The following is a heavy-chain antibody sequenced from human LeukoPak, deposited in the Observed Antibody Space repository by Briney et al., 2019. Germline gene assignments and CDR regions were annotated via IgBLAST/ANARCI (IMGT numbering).Heavy chain of an antibody. Sequence: SETLSLTCSVSDGSISNYYWSWIRQPPGKGLEWIGYIDNSGSTNYNPSLKSRVTISVDTSKNHFSLKLSSVTAADTAVYYCARVGGVSRWPDYFHHWGQGTLVTVSS. V-gene: IGHV4-59*01. CDR1: DGSISNYY. D-gene: IGHD6-19*01. CDR3: ARVGGVSRWPDYFHH. CDR2: IDNSGST. J-gene: IGHJ1*01.